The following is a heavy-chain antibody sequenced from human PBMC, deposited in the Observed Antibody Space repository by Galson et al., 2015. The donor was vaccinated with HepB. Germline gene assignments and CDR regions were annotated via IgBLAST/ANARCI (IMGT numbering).Heavy chain of an antibody. CDR2: VEPSNGKT. Sequence: SVNVSYKAYGYTFSCYKINWVRQAPGQGLGWIGWVEPSNGKTKWQHKFQDRVSMTTDSSTSTAYMEVRGLRSGDTAIYYCARVGGLEGLHYKTYFDYWGQGTLVSVSS. CDR3: ARVGGLEGLHYKTYFDY. V-gene: IGHV1-18*04. J-gene: IGHJ4*02. D-gene: IGHD3-3*01. CDR1: GYTFSCYK.